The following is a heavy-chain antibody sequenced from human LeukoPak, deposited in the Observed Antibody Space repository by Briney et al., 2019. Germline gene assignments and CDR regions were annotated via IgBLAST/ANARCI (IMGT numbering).Heavy chain of an antibody. D-gene: IGHD3-10*01. J-gene: IGHJ4*02. CDR3: ARGSDMVRGVIFGY. V-gene: IGHV1-8*01. CDR1: GYTFTSYD. CDR2: MNPNSGNT. Sequence: ASVKVSRKASGYTFTSYDINWVRQATGQGLEWMGWMNPNSGNTGYAQKFQGRVTMTRNTSISTAYMELSSLRSEDTAVYYCARGSDMVRGVIFGYWGQGTLVTVSS.